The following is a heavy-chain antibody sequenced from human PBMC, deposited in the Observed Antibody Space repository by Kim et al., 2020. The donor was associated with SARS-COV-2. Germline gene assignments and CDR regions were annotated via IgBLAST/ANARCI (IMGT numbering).Heavy chain of an antibody. V-gene: IGHV4-59*08. J-gene: IGHJ5*02. CDR3: ARQGAYDAKWFDP. D-gene: IGHD2-8*01. Sequence: YNPSLKSRVTISLDTSKNQSSLKLSSVTAADTAVYYCARQGAYDAKWFDPWGQGTLVTVSS.